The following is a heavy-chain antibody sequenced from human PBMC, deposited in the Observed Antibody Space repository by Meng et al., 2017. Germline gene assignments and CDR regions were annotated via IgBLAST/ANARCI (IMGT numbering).Heavy chain of an antibody. Sequence: VQLVAYGGGFVKPGGSLRLSCAASGFTFSNAWMTWVRQAPGKGLEWIGRMKSNVDGGTVDYAAAVKGRFFISRDDSENTFYLQMNSLKTEDTAVYYCSGHVDYWGHGTLVTVSS. J-gene: IGHJ4*01. CDR1: GFTFSNAW. CDR3: SGHVDY. CDR2: MKSNVDGGTV. V-gene: IGHV3-15*01.